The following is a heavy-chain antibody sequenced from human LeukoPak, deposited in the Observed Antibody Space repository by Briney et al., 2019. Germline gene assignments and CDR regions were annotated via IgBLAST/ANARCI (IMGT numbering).Heavy chain of an antibody. D-gene: IGHD5-18*01. V-gene: IGHV3-30*02. CDR2: IRYDRTEK. J-gene: IGHJ4*02. CDR1: GFTFNDYA. CDR3: AKGYSYGQDY. Sequence: PGGSLRLSCAASGFTFNDYAMYWVRQAPGKGLEWVAFIRYDRTEKYYADSVKGRFTFSRDNSKNTLYPQMNSLRIEDTAVYYCAKGYSYGQDYWGQGTLVTVSS.